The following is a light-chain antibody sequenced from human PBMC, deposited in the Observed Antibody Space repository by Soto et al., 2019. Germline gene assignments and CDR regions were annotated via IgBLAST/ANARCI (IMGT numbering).Light chain of an antibody. CDR2: VDS. CDR3: QQRINSPWS. V-gene: IGKV2-28*01. Sequence: DSTMSLSPLALPVPTGDPASISCRSSHSLRHSDGYNYFEWYLQKPGQAPQLLIHVDSNRASGVPDRFSGSGSGTDFTLKISSLEPEDFAVYYCQQRINSPWSFGRGTKVDIK. CDR1: HSLRHSDGYNY. J-gene: IGKJ1*01.